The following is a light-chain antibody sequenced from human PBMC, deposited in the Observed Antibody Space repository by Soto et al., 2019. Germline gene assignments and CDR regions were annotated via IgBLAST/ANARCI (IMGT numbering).Light chain of an antibody. CDR2: GAS. Sequence: IQLTQSPSSLSASVGDRVTISCRASQGIANFLAWYQQKPGKAPKLLIYGASTLQSGVPSRSSGSGSGTDFTLTISSLQPEDFATYYCQQLNSFPIPFGPGTKVDIK. V-gene: IGKV1-9*01. CDR3: QQLNSFPIP. J-gene: IGKJ3*01. CDR1: QGIANF.